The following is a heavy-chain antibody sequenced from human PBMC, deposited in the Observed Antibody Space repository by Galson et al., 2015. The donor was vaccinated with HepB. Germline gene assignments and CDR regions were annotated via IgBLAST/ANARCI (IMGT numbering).Heavy chain of an antibody. CDR3: ARDGSGGDYKHWYSDL. Sequence: SLTLSCAATGSTVSSYWMRWVREASGKGLECVANIKQDGSEKYYVDSVKGRFTISRDNAKNSLYLQMNSLVAEDTAVYYCARDGSGGDYKHWYSDLWGRGTLVTVSS. CDR2: IKQDGSEK. CDR1: GSTVSSYW. J-gene: IGHJ2*01. V-gene: IGHV3-7*03. D-gene: IGHD4-17*01.